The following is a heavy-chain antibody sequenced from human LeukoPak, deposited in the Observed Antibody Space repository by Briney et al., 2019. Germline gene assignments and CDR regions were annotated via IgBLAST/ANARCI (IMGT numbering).Heavy chain of an antibody. J-gene: IGHJ4*02. CDR2: INHSGST. CDR3: AGSIAVVPDY. CDR1: GGSLSGYY. Sequence: PSETLSLTCAVYGGSLSGYYWSWIRQPPGKGLEWIGEINHSGSTNYNPSLKSRVTISVDTSKNQFSLKLSSVTAADTAVYYCAGSIAVVPDYWAREPWSPSPQ. D-gene: IGHD6-19*01. V-gene: IGHV4-34*01.